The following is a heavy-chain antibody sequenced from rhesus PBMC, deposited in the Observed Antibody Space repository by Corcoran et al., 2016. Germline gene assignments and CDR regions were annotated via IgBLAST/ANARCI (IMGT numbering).Heavy chain of an antibody. Sequence: QLQLQESGPGLVKPSETLSLTCAVPGGSIRSGYGWSWLRQPPGKGLEWIGNVFGTIGSTYYNPSLKSRVTISKDTSKNQFSLKLSSVTAADTAVYYCARRVGSGWFDYWGQGVLVTVSS. V-gene: IGHV4S7*01. J-gene: IGHJ4*01. D-gene: IGHD6-31*01. CDR2: VFGTIGST. CDR3: ARRVGSGWFDY. CDR1: GGSIRSGYG.